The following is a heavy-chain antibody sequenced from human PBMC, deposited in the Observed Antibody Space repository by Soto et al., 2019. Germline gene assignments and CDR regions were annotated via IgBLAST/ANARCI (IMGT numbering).Heavy chain of an antibody. CDR2: IYYSGST. J-gene: IGHJ5*02. CDR1: GDSISTGGYY. CDR3: AKDSGQQVGTWFDP. V-gene: IGHV4-31*11. D-gene: IGHD6-13*01. Sequence: PSETLSLTCAVSGDSISTGGYYWSWIRQHPGKGLDYIGYIYYSGSTFYNPSLKSRVTISVDTSKNQFSLKLTSVTAADTAVYYCAKDSGQQVGTWFDPWGQGTLVTVS.